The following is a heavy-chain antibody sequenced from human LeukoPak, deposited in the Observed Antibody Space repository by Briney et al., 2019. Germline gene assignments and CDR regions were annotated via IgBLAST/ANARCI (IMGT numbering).Heavy chain of an antibody. V-gene: IGHV3-21*01. D-gene: IGHD4-17*01. J-gene: IGHJ4*02. Sequence: PGGSLRLPCAGSGFTFSAYTMNWVRQAPGKGLEWVSSISSSATYIYYADSVRGRFTISRDDAKNSLFLHMNSLRAEDTAVYYCATWDDYGDYVAFEYWGQGTLVTVSS. CDR3: ATWDDYGDYVAFEY. CDR1: GFTFSAYT. CDR2: ISSSATYI.